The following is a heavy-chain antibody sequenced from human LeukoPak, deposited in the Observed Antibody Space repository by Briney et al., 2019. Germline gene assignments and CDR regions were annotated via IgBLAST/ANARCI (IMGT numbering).Heavy chain of an antibody. CDR2: VDPEDGET. D-gene: IGHD6-13*01. J-gene: IGHJ1*01. CDR3: ATPPRYSTLEYFQH. Sequence: ASVKISCKVSGYTFTDYYMHWVQQAPGKGLEWMGLVDPEDGETIYAEKFQGRVTITADTPTDTAYMELSSLRSEDTAVYYCATPPRYSTLEYFQHWGQGTLVTVSS. V-gene: IGHV1-69-2*01. CDR1: GYTFTDYY.